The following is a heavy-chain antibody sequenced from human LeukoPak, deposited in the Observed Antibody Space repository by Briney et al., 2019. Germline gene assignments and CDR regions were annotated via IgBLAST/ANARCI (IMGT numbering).Heavy chain of an antibody. V-gene: IGHV4-59*08. CDR2: IYYSGST. CDR1: GGSISNYY. Sequence: PSETLSLTCTVSGGSISNYYWSWIRQPPGKGLEWIGYIYYSGSTNYNPSLKSRVTISVDTSKNQFSLKLSSVTAADTAVYYCARTYYYDSSGYYGLDYWGQGTLVTVSS. J-gene: IGHJ4*02. CDR3: ARTYYYDSSGYYGLDY. D-gene: IGHD3-22*01.